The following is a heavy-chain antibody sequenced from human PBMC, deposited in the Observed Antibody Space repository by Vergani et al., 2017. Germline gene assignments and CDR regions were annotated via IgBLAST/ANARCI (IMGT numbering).Heavy chain of an antibody. CDR2: INPTTGNP. Sequence: QEQLVQSGSELKKPGASVKVSCKASGYSFNNYAIHWVRQAPGQGLEWMGWINPTTGNPTYARAFTGRFVFSLDTSISTAYLQIGSLKAEETALYFCARAKRGRLAVGATDSWGQGTLLTVSA. V-gene: IGHV7-4-1*01. CDR1: GYSFNNYA. CDR3: ARAKRGRLAVGATDS. J-gene: IGHJ4*02. D-gene: IGHD6-19*01.